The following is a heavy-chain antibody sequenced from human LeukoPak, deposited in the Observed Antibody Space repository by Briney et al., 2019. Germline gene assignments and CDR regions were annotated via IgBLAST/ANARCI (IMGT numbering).Heavy chain of an antibody. CDR3: ATLVSGIDY. CDR1: GYTFTGYY. V-gene: IGHV1-2*06. J-gene: IGHJ4*02. D-gene: IGHD1-26*01. Sequence: ASVRVSCKASGYTFTGYYMHWVRQAPGQGLEWLGRINPNTGGSDYAQKFQGRVTMTSDTSTSTAYMELSRLNSDDTAVYYRATLVSGIDYWGQGTLVTVSS. CDR2: INPNTGGS.